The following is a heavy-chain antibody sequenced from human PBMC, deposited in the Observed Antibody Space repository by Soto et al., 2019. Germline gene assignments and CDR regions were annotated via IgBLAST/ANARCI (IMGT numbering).Heavy chain of an antibody. D-gene: IGHD3-22*01. CDR2: IYYSGST. Sequence: SETLSLTCTVSGGSVSSGSYYWIWIRHPPGKGLEWIGYIYYSGSTNYNPSLKSRVTISVDTSKNQFSLKLSSVTAADTAVYYCARGIRYDSSGYLGERFDYWGQGTLVTVSS. J-gene: IGHJ4*02. CDR1: GGSVSSGSYY. V-gene: IGHV4-61*01. CDR3: ARGIRYDSSGYLGERFDY.